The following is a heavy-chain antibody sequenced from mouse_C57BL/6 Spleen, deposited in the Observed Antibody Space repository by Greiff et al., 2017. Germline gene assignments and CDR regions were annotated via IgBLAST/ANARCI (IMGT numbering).Heavy chain of an antibody. CDR2: IDPENGDT. CDR1: GFNIKDDY. D-gene: IGHD2-1*01. J-gene: IGHJ4*01. CDR3: TRNFYAMDY. V-gene: IGHV14-4*01. Sequence: VQLQQSGAELVRPGASVKLSCTASGFNIKDDYMHWVKQRPEQGLEWIGWIDPENGDTEYASKFQGKATITADTSSNTAYLQLRSLTSEDTTVYYCTRNFYAMDYWGQGTSVTVSS.